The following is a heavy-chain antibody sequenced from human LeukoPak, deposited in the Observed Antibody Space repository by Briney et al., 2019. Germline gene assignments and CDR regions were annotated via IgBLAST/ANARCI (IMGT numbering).Heavy chain of an antibody. V-gene: IGHV4-59*01. CDR1: GGSISSYY. J-gene: IGHJ6*02. D-gene: IGHD3-16*01. CDR3: ARVGGDYGMDV. Sequence: PSETLSLTCTVSGGSISSYYWSWTRQPPGKGLEWIGYIYYSGSTNYNPSLKSRVTISVDTSKNQFSLKLSSVTAADTAVYYCARVGGDYGMDVWGQGTTVTVSS. CDR2: IYYSGST.